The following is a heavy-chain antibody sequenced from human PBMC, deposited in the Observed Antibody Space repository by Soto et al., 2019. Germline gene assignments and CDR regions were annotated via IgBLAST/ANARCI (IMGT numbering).Heavy chain of an antibody. J-gene: IGHJ5*02. CDR1: GYTFTSYG. CDR2: ISAYNGNT. D-gene: IGHD2-2*01. V-gene: IGHV1-18*01. CDR3: ARDIVVVPAANRNWFDP. Sequence: GASVKVSCKASGYTFTSYGISWVRQAPGQGLEWMGWISAYNGNTNYAQKLQGRVTMTTDTSTSTAYMELRSLRSDDTAVYYCARDIVVVPAANRNWFDPWGQGTLVTVSS.